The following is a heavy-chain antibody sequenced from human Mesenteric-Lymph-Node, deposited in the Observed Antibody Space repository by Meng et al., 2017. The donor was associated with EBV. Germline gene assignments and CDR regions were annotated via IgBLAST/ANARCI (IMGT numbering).Heavy chain of an antibody. D-gene: IGHD3-3*01. Sequence: QITLKESAPTVVKPTQTLTLTCPFSGFSLSTRGVLVGWIRQPPGQALEWLALVYWDDDKRYSPSLKSRLSITKNTSKNQVVLTMADMDPVDTGTYYCAGWSARLEYWGPGTLVTVSS. CDR2: VYWDDDK. CDR3: AGWSARLEY. V-gene: IGHV2-5*02. CDR1: GFSLSTRGVL. J-gene: IGHJ4*02.